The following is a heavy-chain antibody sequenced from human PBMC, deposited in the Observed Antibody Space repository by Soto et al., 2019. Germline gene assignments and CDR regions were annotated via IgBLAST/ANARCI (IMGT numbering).Heavy chain of an antibody. V-gene: IGHV1-8*01. Sequence: QVQLVQSGAEVRKPGASVQVSCKASGYTFTSYDINWGRQATGQGLEWMGWMNPNSGNTGYAQKFQGRVTMTRNTSISTAYMELSSLRSEDTAVYYCARVLGLFTMVRGVMGYWGQGTLVTVSS. CDR3: ARVLGLFTMVRGVMGY. CDR1: GYTFTSYD. D-gene: IGHD3-10*01. J-gene: IGHJ4*02. CDR2: MNPNSGNT.